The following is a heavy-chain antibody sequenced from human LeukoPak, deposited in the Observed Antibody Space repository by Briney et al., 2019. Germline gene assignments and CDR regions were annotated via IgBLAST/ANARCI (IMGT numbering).Heavy chain of an antibody. CDR3: ARDRYSSLDY. CDR1: GFNVRTNY. CDR2: ISSSSSTI. Sequence: GGSLRLSCAVSGFNVRTNYMSWVRQAPGKGLEWVSYISSSSSTIYYADSVKGRFTISRDNAKNSLYLQMNSLRAEDTAVYYCARDRYSSLDYWGQGTLVTVSS. J-gene: IGHJ4*02. V-gene: IGHV3-48*01. D-gene: IGHD6-13*01.